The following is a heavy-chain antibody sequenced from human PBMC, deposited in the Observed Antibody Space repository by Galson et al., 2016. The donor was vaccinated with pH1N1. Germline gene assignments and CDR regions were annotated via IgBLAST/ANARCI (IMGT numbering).Heavy chain of an antibody. CDR2: IYYSGIT. Sequence: TLSLTCSVSGGSTKSSDYYWGWVRQPPGKGLEWIASIYYSGITYFKASLKSRLLISVDTSKHQFSLRLTSVTAADTAVYYCLRHPRFSSRRAVDFDYWGQGIQVIVSS. CDR1: GGSTKSSDYY. V-gene: IGHV4-39*01. CDR3: LRHPRFSSRRAVDFDY. J-gene: IGHJ4*02.